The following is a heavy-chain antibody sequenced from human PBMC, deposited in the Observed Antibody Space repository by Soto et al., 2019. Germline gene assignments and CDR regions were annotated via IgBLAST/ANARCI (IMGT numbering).Heavy chain of an antibody. CDR2: IYHSGST. D-gene: IGHD3-16*02. J-gene: IGHJ4*02. CDR3: AGGLTFGGVIVIPH. CDR1: GYSISSGYY. Sequence: PSETLSLTCAVSGYSISSGYYWGWIRQPPGKGLEWIGSIYHSGSTYYNPSLKSRVTISVDTSKNQFSLKLSSVTAADTAVYYCAGGLTFGGVIVIPHWGQGTLVTVS. V-gene: IGHV4-38-2*01.